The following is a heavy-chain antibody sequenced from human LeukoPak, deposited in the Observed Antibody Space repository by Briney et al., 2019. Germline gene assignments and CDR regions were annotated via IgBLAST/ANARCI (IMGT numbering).Heavy chain of an antibody. Sequence: PSETLSLTCAVPGGSISSGGYSWSWIRQPPGKGLEWIGYIHHSGSTYYNPSLKSRVTISVDRSKNQFSLKLSSVTAADTAVYYCARVVAAAGTLLDYWGQGTLVTVSS. CDR1: GGSISSGGYS. CDR2: IHHSGST. D-gene: IGHD6-13*01. CDR3: ARVVAAAGTLLDY. V-gene: IGHV4-30-2*01. J-gene: IGHJ4*02.